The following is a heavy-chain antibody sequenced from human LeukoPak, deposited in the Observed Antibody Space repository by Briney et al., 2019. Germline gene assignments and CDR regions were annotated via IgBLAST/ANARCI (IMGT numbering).Heavy chain of an antibody. D-gene: IGHD6-6*01. CDR1: GYTFTGYY. J-gene: IGHJ4*02. CDR3: ARGQEYSSSPTPVY. Sequence: ASVKVSCKASGYTFTGYYMHWVRQAPGQGLEWMGWINPNSGGTNYAQKFQGRVTMTRDTSISTAYMELSRLRSDDTAVYYCARGQEYSSSPTPVYWGQGTLVTVSS. CDR2: INPNSGGT. V-gene: IGHV1-2*02.